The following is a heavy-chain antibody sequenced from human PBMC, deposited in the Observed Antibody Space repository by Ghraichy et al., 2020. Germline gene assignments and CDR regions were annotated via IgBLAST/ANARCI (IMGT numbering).Heavy chain of an antibody. CDR2: INHSGST. D-gene: IGHD3-9*01. CDR1: GGSFSGYY. J-gene: IGHJ2*01. V-gene: IGHV4-34*01. CDR3: ARGTGYYYSRWYFDL. Sequence: SETQSLTCAVYGGSFSGYYWSWIRQPPGKGLEWIGEINHSGSTNYNPSLKSRVTISVDTSKNQFSLKLSSVTAADTAVYYCARGTGYYYSRWYFDLWGRGTLVTVSS.